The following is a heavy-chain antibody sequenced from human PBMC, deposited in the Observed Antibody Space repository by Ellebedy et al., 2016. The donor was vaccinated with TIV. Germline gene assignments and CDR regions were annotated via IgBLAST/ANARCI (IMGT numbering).Heavy chain of an antibody. Sequence: GESLKISXAVSGFSFRTYSMIWVRVRQAPGKGLEWVSTIGYNGGSTLYADSVKGRFTISRENSKNTLFLQTNSLRAEDTAIYYCASGWHFDYWGQGTLVTVSS. D-gene: IGHD6-19*01. CDR2: IGYNGGST. CDR3: ASGWHFDY. CDR1: GFSFRTYS. V-gene: IGHV3-23*01. J-gene: IGHJ4*02.